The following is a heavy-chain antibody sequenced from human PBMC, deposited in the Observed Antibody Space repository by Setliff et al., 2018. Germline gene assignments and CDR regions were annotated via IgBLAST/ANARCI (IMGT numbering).Heavy chain of an antibody. CDR1: GFTFSSYA. D-gene: IGHD3-3*01. V-gene: IGHV3-23*03. J-gene: IGHJ4*02. Sequence: PGGSLRLSCAASGFTFSSYAVSWVRKAPGKGLEWVSTIFGGDSSTYYADSVRGRFTISRDNSRSTLYLQMNSLRAEDTAIYYCAKAASPLFGILGVEYHFDSWGQGKLVTVS. CDR3: AKAASPLFGILGVEYHFDS. CDR2: IFGGDSST.